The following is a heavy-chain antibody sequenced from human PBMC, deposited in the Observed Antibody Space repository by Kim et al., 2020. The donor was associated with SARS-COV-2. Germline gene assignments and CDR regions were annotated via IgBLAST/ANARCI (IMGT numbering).Heavy chain of an antibody. CDR2: INQGGSAK. J-gene: IGHJ4*02. Sequence: GGSLRLSCAASGFSFSSHWMTWVRLAPGKGLEWVANINQGGSAKYYVDSVKGRFTISRDNAKNSLSLQMIALRAEDTAIYYCTNKRDYWGQGTLVTVSS. CDR3: TNKRDY. V-gene: IGHV3-7*01. CDR1: GFSFSSHW.